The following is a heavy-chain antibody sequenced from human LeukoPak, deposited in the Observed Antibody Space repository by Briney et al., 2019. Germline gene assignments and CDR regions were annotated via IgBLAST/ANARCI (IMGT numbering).Heavy chain of an antibody. J-gene: IGHJ5*02. Sequence: SETLSLTCTVSGGSISSYYWSWIRQPPGKGLEWIGYIYNPSLKSRVTISVDTSKNQFSLKLSSVTAADTAVYYCARTYSSGTNWFDPWGQGTLVTVSS. CDR1: GGSISSYY. V-gene: IGHV4-59*12. D-gene: IGHD6-19*01. CDR2: IY. CDR3: ARTYSSGTNWFDP.